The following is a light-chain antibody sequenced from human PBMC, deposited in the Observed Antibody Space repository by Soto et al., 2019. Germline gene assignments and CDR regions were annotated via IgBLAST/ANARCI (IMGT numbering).Light chain of an antibody. V-gene: IGKV1-5*01. J-gene: IGKJ1*01. CDR2: AAS. CDR1: QNIRSW. Sequence: QSPSTLSASVGDRVTITCRASQNIRSWLAWYQQKPGKAPKLLIYAASTLQSGVPSRFSGSGSGTEFTLTIISLQPEDFATYYCQQSYRFPKTFGRGTKVDIK. CDR3: QQSYRFPKT.